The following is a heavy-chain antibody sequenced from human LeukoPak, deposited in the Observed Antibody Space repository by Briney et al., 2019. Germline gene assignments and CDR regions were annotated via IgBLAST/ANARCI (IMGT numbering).Heavy chain of an antibody. D-gene: IGHD3-10*01. Sequence: SETLSLTCTVSGGSISSSSYYWGWIRQPPGKGLEWIGSIYYSGSTYYNPSLKSRVTISVDTSKNQFSLKLSSVTAADTAVYYCARDYRTVYYYGSGSHSYFDYWGQGTLVTVSS. CDR1: GGSISSSSYY. CDR2: IYYSGST. V-gene: IGHV4-39*07. J-gene: IGHJ4*02. CDR3: ARDYRTVYYYGSGSHSYFDY.